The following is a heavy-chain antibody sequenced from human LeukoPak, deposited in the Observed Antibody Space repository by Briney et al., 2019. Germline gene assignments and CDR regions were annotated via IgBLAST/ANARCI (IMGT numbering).Heavy chain of an antibody. Sequence: GPSVKLSCKASGYTFTSDYMHWVRQPPGQGLEWMGIINPSGGSTTYEQKFQGRVNMTRETSTGTVYMELSSLSSEDPAVYYCVRLGYDILTGSPGPPYWGEGTLVTVSS. CDR2: INPSGGST. V-gene: IGHV1-46*03. CDR3: VRLGYDILTGSPGPPY. J-gene: IGHJ4*02. D-gene: IGHD3-9*01. CDR1: GYTFTSDY.